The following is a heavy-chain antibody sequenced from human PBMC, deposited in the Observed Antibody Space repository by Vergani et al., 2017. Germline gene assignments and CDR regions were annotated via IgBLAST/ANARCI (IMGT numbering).Heavy chain of an antibody. V-gene: IGHV1-69*01. CDR2: IIPIFGTA. CDR3: ARARYYGSVSYLNYYYYYYMDV. D-gene: IGHD3-10*01. J-gene: IGHJ6*03. Sequence: QVQLVQSGAEVKKPGSSVKVSCKASGGTFSSYAISWVRQAPGQGLEWMGGIIPIFGTANYAQKFQGRGTITADESTSTAYMELSSLRSEDTAVYYCARARYYGSVSYLNYYYYYYMDVWGKGTTVTVSS. CDR1: GGTFSSYA.